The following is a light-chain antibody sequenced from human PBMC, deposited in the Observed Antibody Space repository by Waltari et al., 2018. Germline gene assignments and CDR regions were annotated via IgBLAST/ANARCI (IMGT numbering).Light chain of an antibody. CDR3: ATWDDNLKGL. V-gene: IGLV1-44*01. CDR2: NND. Sequence: QSVLTQPASASGTPGQRVTISCSGSSSNIAINGVTWYQHTPGTAPKLLIYNNDQRPAGVPDRFSGSKSGNSAALAISGLQSEDEADYYCATWDDNLKGLFGGGTKLTVL. CDR1: SSNIAING. J-gene: IGLJ3*02.